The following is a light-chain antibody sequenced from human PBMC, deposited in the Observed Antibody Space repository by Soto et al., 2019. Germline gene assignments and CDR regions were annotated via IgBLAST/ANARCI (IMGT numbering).Light chain of an antibody. Sequence: EIVLTQSPGTRSLSPGARATLSCRASQSVSSSYLAWDQQKPGEAPRLLIYGASSRATGIPDRFSGSGSGTDFTLTISRLEPEDFAVYYCQQYGSSPHGTCGQGTKVEIK. CDR2: GAS. V-gene: IGKV3-20*01. CDR1: QSVSSSY. CDR3: QQYGSSPHGT. J-gene: IGKJ1*01.